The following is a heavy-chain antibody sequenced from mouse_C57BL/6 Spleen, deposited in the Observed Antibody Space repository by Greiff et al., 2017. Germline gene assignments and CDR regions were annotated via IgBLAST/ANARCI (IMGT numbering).Heavy chain of an antibody. V-gene: IGHV5-6*02. CDR2: ISSGGSYT. Sequence: EVMLVESGGDLVKPGGSLKLSCAASGFTFSSYGMSWVRQTPDKRLEWVATISSGGSYTYYPDSVKGRFTISRDKAKSTLYLQMSSLKSEDTAMYYCARRGYSNYAMDYWGQGTSVTVSS. CDR1: GFTFSSYG. CDR3: ARRGYSNYAMDY. D-gene: IGHD2-5*01. J-gene: IGHJ4*01.